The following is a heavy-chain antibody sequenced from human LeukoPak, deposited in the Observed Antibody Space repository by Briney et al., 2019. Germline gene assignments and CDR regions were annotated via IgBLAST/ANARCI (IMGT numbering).Heavy chain of an antibody. D-gene: IGHD6-19*01. J-gene: IGHJ4*02. Sequence: PSETLFLTCTVSGGSISSYYWSWIRQPAGKGLEWIGRIYTSGSTNYNPSLKSRVTMSVDTSKNQFSLKLSSVTAADTAVYYCARDRGQQWLVMGFDYWGQGTLVTVSS. CDR3: ARDRGQQWLVMGFDY. CDR1: GGSISSYY. V-gene: IGHV4-4*07. CDR2: IYTSGST.